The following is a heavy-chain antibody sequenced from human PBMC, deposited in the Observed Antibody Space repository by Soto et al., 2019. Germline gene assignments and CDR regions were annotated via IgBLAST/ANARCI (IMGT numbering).Heavy chain of an antibody. CDR1: GFTFSSYA. V-gene: IGHV3-30-3*01. CDR3: ASSSGYSSPHGWFDP. CDR2: ISYDGSNK. D-gene: IGHD6-13*01. Sequence: GGSLRLSCAASGFTFSSYAMHWVRQAPGKGLEWVAVISYDGSNKYYADSVKGRFTISRDNSKNTLYLQMNSLRAEDTAVYYCASSSGYSSPHGWFDPWGQGTLVTVSS. J-gene: IGHJ5*02.